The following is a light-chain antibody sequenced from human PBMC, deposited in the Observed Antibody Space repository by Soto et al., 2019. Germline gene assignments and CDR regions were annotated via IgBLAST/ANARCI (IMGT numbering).Light chain of an antibody. CDR1: QSISTW. Sequence: DIQMTQSPSTLSASVGDRVTITCRASQSISTWLAWYQQKPGKTPKLLIFDASSLASGAPSRFSGRGSGTEFTLTISSLQPDDFATYYCQQDNSYRTFGQGTKVEIK. CDR2: DAS. CDR3: QQDNSYRT. J-gene: IGKJ1*01. V-gene: IGKV1-5*01.